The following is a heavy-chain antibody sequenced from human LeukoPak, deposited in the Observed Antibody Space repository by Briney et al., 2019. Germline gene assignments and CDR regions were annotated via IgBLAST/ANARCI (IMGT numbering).Heavy chain of an antibody. Sequence: SETLSLTCTVSGGSISSSSYYWGWIRQPPGKGLEWIGSIYYSGSTYYNPSLKSRVTISVDTSKNQFSLKLSSVTAADTAVYYCARTRSLYDFWSGYYTLDYWGQGTLVTVSS. CDR2: IYYSGST. D-gene: IGHD3-3*01. V-gene: IGHV4-39*01. J-gene: IGHJ4*02. CDR1: GGSISSSSYY. CDR3: ARTRSLYDFWSGYYTLDY.